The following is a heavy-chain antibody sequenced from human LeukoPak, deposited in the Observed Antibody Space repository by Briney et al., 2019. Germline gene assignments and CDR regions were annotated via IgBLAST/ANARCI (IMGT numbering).Heavy chain of an antibody. Sequence: GRSLRLSCGASGFTAGSYPIHWVRQAPGKGLEWVSLISYDGSNEYYADSVKGRFTISRDTSKNTLFLQMSSLRHEDTAVYYCAAGYGSIDYWGQGTLVTVSS. CDR2: ISYDGSNE. CDR3: AAGYGSIDY. V-gene: IGHV3-30*15. CDR1: GFTAGSYP. D-gene: IGHD6-13*01. J-gene: IGHJ4*02.